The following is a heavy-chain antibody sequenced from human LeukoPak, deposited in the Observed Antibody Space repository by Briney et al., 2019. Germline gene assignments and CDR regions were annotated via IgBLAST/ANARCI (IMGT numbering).Heavy chain of an antibody. CDR1: GYSFTSYW. CDR3: GRHRSRDGFAPRGGYYYHYGMDV. Sequence: GESLKISCKGSGYSFTSYWIGWVRQMPGKGLEWMGIIYPGDSDTRYSPSFQGQVTISADKSISTAYLQWSSLKASDTAMYYCGRHRSRDGFAPRGGYYYHYGMDVWGQGTTVTVSS. J-gene: IGHJ6*02. CDR2: IYPGDSDT. V-gene: IGHV5-51*01. D-gene: IGHD2-2*01.